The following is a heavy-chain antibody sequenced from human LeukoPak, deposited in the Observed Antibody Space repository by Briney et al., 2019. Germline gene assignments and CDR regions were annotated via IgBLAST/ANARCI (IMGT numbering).Heavy chain of an antibody. D-gene: IGHD6-13*01. V-gene: IGHV1-69*05. CDR1: GGTFSSYA. J-gene: IGHJ4*02. CDR2: IIPIFGTA. Sequence: SVKVSCKASGGTFSSYAISWVRQAPGQGLEWMGRIIPIFGTANYAQKFQGRVTITTDESTSTAYMELSSLRSEDTAVYYCATATTGYSSSWYDWGQGTLVTVSS. CDR3: ATATTGYSSSWYD.